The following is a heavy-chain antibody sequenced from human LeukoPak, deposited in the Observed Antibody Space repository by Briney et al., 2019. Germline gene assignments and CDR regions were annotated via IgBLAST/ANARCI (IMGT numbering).Heavy chain of an antibody. CDR3: ARVASGIAVAGH. J-gene: IGHJ4*02. CDR2: IYGGGST. V-gene: IGHV3-66*02. D-gene: IGHD6-19*01. Sequence: GGSLRLSCAASGFTVSSNYMSWVRQAPGKGLEWVSVIYGGGSTYYADSVKGRFTISRDNSKNTLYLQMNSLRAKDTAVYYCARVASGIAVAGHWGQGTLVTVSS. CDR1: GFTVSSNY.